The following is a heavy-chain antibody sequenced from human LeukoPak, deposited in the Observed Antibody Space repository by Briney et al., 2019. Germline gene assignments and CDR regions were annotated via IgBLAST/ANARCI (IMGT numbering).Heavy chain of an antibody. D-gene: IGHD3-3*01. CDR1: GGSISSGGYY. CDR3: ARARALRFLEWLSNWFDP. J-gene: IGHJ5*02. V-gene: IGHV4-31*03. Sequence: SETLSLTCTVSGGSISSGGYYWSWIRQHPGKGLEWIGYIYYSGSTYYNPSLKSRVTISVDTSKNQFSLKLSSVTAADTAVYYCARARALRFLEWLSNWFDPWGQGTLVTASS. CDR2: IYYSGST.